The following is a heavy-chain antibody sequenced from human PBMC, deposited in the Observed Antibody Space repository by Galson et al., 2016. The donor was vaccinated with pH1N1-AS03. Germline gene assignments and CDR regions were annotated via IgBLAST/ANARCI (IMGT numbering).Heavy chain of an antibody. CDR1: GYSISSGFH. J-gene: IGHJ4*02. CDR3: ARFSGSYQFDY. D-gene: IGHD1-26*01. V-gene: IGHV4-38-2*01. CDR2: ISHSGNT. Sequence: ETLSLTCAVSGYSISSGFHWAWVRQPPSKGLEWIGSISHSGNTYYNPSLKSRVTVSVDTSKNQFSLKLSSVTAADAAVYYCARFSGSYQFDYWGQGTLVTVSS.